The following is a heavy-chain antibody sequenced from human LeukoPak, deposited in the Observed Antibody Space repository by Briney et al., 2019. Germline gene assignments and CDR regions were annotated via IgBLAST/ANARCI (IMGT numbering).Heavy chain of an antibody. Sequence: SETLSLTCTVSGGSISSYYWSWIRQPPGKGLEWIAYISDIGSTNYNPSLKSRVTISVDTSKNQFSLKLSSVTAADTAVYYCASSNYDSSGSDAFDIWGQGTMVTVSS. J-gene: IGHJ3*02. V-gene: IGHV4-59*08. CDR1: GGSISSYY. CDR3: ASSNYDSSGSDAFDI. D-gene: IGHD3-22*01. CDR2: ISDIGST.